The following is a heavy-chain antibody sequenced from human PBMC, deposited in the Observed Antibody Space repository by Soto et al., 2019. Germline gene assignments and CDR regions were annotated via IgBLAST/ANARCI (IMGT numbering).Heavy chain of an antibody. D-gene: IGHD6-13*01. CDR1: GGTFSSYA. CDR3: AREIYSSSWGNYYYYYGMDV. J-gene: IGHJ6*02. Sequence: KVSCKASGGTFSSYAISWVRQAPGQGLEWMGGIIPTFGTANYAQKFQGRVTITADESTSTAYMELSSLRSEDTAVYYCAREIYSSSWGNYYYYYGMDVWGQGTTVTVSS. CDR2: IIPTFGTA. V-gene: IGHV1-69*01.